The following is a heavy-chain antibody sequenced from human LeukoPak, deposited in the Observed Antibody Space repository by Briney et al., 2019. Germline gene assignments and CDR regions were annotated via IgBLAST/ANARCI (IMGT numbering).Heavy chain of an antibody. CDR2: INHSGST. J-gene: IGHJ4*02. Sequence: SETLPLTCAVYGGSFSGYYWSWIRQPPGKGLEWIGEINHSGSTNYNPSLKSRVTISVDTSKNQFSLKLSSVTAADTAVYYCARGLGITMWGTFGYFDYWGQGTLVTVSS. D-gene: IGHD3-10*02. CDR3: ARGLGITMWGTFGYFDY. V-gene: IGHV4-34*01. CDR1: GGSFSGYY.